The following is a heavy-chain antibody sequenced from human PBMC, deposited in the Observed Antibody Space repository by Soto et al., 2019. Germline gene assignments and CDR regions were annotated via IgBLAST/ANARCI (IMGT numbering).Heavy chain of an antibody. Sequence: PSETLSLTCTVSGGSISSYYWSWIRQPPGKGLEWIGYIYYSGSTNYNPSLKSRVTISVDTSKNQFSLKLSSVTAADPAVYYCARVGGYGDYGMHVWGQGTRVTVSS. CDR2: IYYSGST. D-gene: IGHD5-12*01. J-gene: IGHJ6*02. CDR3: ARVGGYGDYGMHV. CDR1: GGSISSYY. V-gene: IGHV4-59*01.